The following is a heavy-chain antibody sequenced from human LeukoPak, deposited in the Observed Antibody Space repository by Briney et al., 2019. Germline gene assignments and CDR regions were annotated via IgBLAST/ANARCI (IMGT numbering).Heavy chain of an antibody. CDR1: GGSISSGGYY. CDR3: ATRRFGAFDY. J-gene: IGHJ4*02. D-gene: IGHD3-10*01. CDR2: IYYSGST. Sequence: SETLSLTCTVSGGSISSGGYYWSWIRQHPGKGLEWIGYIYYSGSTNYNPSLKSRVTISVDTSKNQFSLKLSSVTAADTAVYYCATRRFGAFDYWGQGTLVTVSS. V-gene: IGHV4-31*03.